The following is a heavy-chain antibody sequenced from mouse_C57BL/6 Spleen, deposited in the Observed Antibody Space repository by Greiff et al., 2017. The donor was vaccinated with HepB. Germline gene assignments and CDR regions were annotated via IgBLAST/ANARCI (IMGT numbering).Heavy chain of an antibody. V-gene: IGHV5-4*01. Sequence: EVMLVESGGGLVKPGGSLKLSCAASGFTFSSYAMSWVRQTPEKRLEWVATISDGGSYTYYPDNVKGRFTISRDNAKNNLYLQMSHLKSEDTAMYYCARESNCYYWGQGTTLTVSS. CDR3: ARESNCYY. CDR1: GFTFSSYA. D-gene: IGHD2-5*01. CDR2: ISDGGSYT. J-gene: IGHJ2*01.